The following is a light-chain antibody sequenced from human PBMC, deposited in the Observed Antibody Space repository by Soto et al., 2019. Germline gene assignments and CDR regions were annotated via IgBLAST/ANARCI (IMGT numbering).Light chain of an antibody. CDR2: GAS. CDR3: XQYNNWPLT. V-gene: IGKV3-15*01. CDR1: QSVSSN. Sequence: EIVMTQSPATLSVSPGERATLSCRASQSVSSNLAWYQQKPGQAPRLLIYGASTRATGIPARFSGSGSGTXXXXXXXXLXSXDFAVXXXXQYNNWPLTFGGGTKVEIK. J-gene: IGKJ4*01.